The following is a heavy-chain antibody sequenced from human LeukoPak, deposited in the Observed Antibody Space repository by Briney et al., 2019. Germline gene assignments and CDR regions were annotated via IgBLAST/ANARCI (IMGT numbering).Heavy chain of an antibody. CDR1: GFTFSSYA. CDR3: ARDPVRRDSY. J-gene: IGHJ4*02. D-gene: IGHD3-10*01. V-gene: IGHV3-74*01. Sequence: PGGSLRLSCAASGFTFSSYAMSWVRQAPGKGLEWVSHINPDGSETNYADSVTGRFTISRDNVKNTLYLQMNSLRAEDTAVYYCARDPVRRDSYWGQGILVTVSS. CDR2: INPDGSET.